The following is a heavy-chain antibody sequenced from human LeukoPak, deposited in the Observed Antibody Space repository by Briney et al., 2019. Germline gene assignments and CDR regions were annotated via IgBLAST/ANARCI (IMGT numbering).Heavy chain of an antibody. CDR2: IYYSGST. CDR3: ARVRDAHFDY. CDR1: GGSISSHY. Sequence: PSETLSLTCTVSGGSISSHYWRWIRQPPGKGLEWIGYIYYSGSTNYNPSLKSRVTISVDTSKNQFSLKLSSVTAADTAVYYCARVRDAHFDYWGQGTLVTVSS. V-gene: IGHV4-59*11. J-gene: IGHJ4*02.